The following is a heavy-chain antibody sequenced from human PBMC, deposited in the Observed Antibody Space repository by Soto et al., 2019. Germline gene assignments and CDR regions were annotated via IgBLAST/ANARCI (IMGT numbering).Heavy chain of an antibody. J-gene: IGHJ3*02. V-gene: IGHV3-21*01. CDR2: ITSASDYF. CDR1: GFMFTRST. D-gene: IGHD3-9*01. CDR3: ARVGTGSSTPLDI. Sequence: GSLRRTGVAAGFMFTRSTMNWVRQAPGKGLEWVSSITSASDYFFYADSVKGRFTISRDNAKNSLYLQMNSLRAEDTAVYYCARVGTGSSTPLDIWGQGTMVTVSS.